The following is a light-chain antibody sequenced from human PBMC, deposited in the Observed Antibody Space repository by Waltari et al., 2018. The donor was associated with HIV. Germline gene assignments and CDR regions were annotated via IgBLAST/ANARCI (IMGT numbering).Light chain of an antibody. CDR3: AAWDDRLHGWV. CDR2: SDN. J-gene: IGLJ3*02. V-gene: IGLV1-44*01. Sequence: QSVLTQSPSASGTPGQRVTIFCSGTSSNIETNTLNWYQHIPGTAPKLLIYSDNPRPPGVPDRFSSSKSGTSGSLAISGLQSGDEAAYYCAAWDDRLHGWVFGGGTKLTVL. CDR1: SSNIETNT.